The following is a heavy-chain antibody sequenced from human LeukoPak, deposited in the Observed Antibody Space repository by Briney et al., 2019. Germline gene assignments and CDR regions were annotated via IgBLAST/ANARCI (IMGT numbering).Heavy chain of an antibody. CDR2: ISAYNGNT. J-gene: IGHJ4*02. D-gene: IGHD3-22*01. Sequence: ASVKVSCKASGYTFTGYYMHWVRQAPGQGLEWMGWISAYNGNTNYAQKLQGRVTMTTDTSTSTAYMELRSLRSDDTAVYYCARVVRDSSEGYFDYWGQGTLVTVSS. V-gene: IGHV1-18*04. CDR1: GYTFTGYY. CDR3: ARVVRDSSEGYFDY.